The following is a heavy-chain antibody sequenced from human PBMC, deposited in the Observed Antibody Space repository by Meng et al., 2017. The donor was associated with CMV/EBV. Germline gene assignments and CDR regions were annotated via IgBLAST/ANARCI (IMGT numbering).Heavy chain of an antibody. CDR2: INHSGST. D-gene: IGHD4-23*01. CDR3: ARGYQVWGGNSGYYFDY. Sequence: SETLSLTCAVHGGSFSGYYWSWIPQPPGKGLEWFGEINHSGSTNYNPSLKSRVTISVDTSKNQFSLKLCSVTAADTAVYYCARGYQVWGGNSGYYFDYWGQGTLVTVSS. J-gene: IGHJ4*02. CDR1: GGSFSGYY. V-gene: IGHV4-34*01.